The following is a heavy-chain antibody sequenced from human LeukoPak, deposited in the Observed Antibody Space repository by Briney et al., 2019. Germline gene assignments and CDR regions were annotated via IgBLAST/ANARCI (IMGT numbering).Heavy chain of an antibody. Sequence: KPGGSLRLSCAASGFTFSSYSMNWVRQAPGKGLEWVSSISSSSSYIYYADSVKGRFTISRDNAKNSLYLQMNSLRAEDTAVYYCARDTAMVRVPDCWGQGTLVTVSS. V-gene: IGHV3-21*01. CDR1: GFTFSSYS. J-gene: IGHJ4*02. D-gene: IGHD5-18*01. CDR3: ARDTAMVRVPDC. CDR2: ISSSSSYI.